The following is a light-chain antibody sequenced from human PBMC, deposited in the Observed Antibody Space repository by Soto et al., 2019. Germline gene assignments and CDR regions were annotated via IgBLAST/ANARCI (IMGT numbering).Light chain of an antibody. CDR3: CSYSRV. CDR1: SSDVGGYNY. Sequence: QSALTQPRSVSGSPGQSVTISCTGTSSDVGGYNYVSWYQQHPGKAPKLMIYDVSKRPSGVPDRFSGSKSGNTASLTISGLQAEDEADYYCCSYSRVFCGGTKLTVL. V-gene: IGLV2-11*01. CDR2: DVS. J-gene: IGLJ2*01.